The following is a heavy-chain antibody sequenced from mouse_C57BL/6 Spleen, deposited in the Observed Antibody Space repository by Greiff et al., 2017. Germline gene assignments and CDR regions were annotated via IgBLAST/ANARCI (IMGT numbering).Heavy chain of an antibody. J-gene: IGHJ3*01. V-gene: IGHV1-9*01. Sequence: QVQLKQSGAELMKPGASVKLSCKATGYTFTGYWIEWVKQRPGHGLEWIGEILPGSGSTNYNEKFKGKATFTADTSSNTAYMQLSSLTTEDSAIYYCAKGLDYYGSSYSRFAYWGQGTLVTVSA. CDR3: AKGLDYYGSSYSRFAY. CDR2: ILPGSGST. CDR1: GYTFTGYW. D-gene: IGHD1-1*01.